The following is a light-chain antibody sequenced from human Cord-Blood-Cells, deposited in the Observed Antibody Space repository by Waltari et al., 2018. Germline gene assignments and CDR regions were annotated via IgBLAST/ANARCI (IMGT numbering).Light chain of an antibody. CDR3: MQALQTPLT. CDR2: LGS. CDR1: LRLLHRNGYNY. Sequence: IVMPQPPLPLPAPPGEPPSIASRPSLRLLHRNGYNYLDCYLQKPGQSPQPLIYLGSNRASGVPDRFSGSGSGTDFTLKTSRVEADDVGVYYCMQALQTPLTFGQGTKVEIK. V-gene: IGKV2-28*01. J-gene: IGKJ1*01.